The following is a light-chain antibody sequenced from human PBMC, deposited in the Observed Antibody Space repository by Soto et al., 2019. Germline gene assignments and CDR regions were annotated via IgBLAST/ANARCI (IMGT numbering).Light chain of an antibody. CDR3: SSYTTSSTLVV. Sequence: QSVLTQPASVSGSPGQSITISCSGSSSDIGGYNYVSWYQQHPGKAPKLMIYAVTNRPSGVSHRFSGSKSGNTASLTITGLQAEDEADYYCSSYTTSSTLVVFGGGTKVTVL. V-gene: IGLV2-14*03. CDR2: AVT. J-gene: IGLJ3*02. CDR1: SSDIGGYNY.